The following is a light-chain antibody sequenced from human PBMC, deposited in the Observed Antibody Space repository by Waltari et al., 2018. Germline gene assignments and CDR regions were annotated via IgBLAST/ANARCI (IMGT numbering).Light chain of an antibody. V-gene: IGKV4-1*01. Sequence: IMLTPSPDCLDVTLPDTPTIHCKSCPCVLYSSNNKNYLAWYQQKPGQPPRLLIYWASTRESGVPDRFSGSGSGTDFTLTISSLQAEDLAVYYCQQYDSTPQAFGQGTKVEI. CDR3: QQYDSTPQA. CDR1: PCVLYSSNNKNY. J-gene: IGKJ1*01. CDR2: WAS.